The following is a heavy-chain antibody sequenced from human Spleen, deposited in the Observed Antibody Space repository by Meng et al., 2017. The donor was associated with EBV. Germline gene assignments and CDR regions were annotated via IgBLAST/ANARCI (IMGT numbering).Heavy chain of an antibody. V-gene: IGHV1-46*01. CDR3: ARDTYSGSGTYWGYFDY. CDR2: VDPRSGHT. CDR1: GYTFSNHQ. Sequence: QVKRGQSGAEVKKPGASVKVSCKASGYTFSNHQIHWVRQAPGQGLEWMGVVDPRSGHTTLAQKFQGRVTMTRDTSTSTLYMDLSSLRSEDTAVYYCARDTYSGSGTYWGYFDYWGQGTLVTVSS. D-gene: IGHD3-10*01. J-gene: IGHJ4*02.